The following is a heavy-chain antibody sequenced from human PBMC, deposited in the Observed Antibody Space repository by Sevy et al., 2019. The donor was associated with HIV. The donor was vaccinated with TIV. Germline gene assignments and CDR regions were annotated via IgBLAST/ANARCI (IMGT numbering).Heavy chain of an antibody. Sequence: GGSLRLSCAASGFTFSNYGMHWVRQAPGKGLEWVSAISGSGGSTYYADSVKGRFTISRDNSKNTLYLQMNSLRAEDTAVYYCAKDRRYYDSSGYYAFDYWGQGTLVTVSS. CDR3: AKDRRYYDSSGYYAFDY. V-gene: IGHV3-23*01. D-gene: IGHD3-22*01. J-gene: IGHJ4*02. CDR2: ISGSGGST. CDR1: GFTFSNYG.